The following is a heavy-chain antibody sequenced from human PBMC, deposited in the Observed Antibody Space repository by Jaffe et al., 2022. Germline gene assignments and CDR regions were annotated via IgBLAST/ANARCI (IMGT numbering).Heavy chain of an antibody. V-gene: IGHV4-61*02. J-gene: IGHJ3*02. CDR2: IYTSGST. D-gene: IGHD2-15*01. Sequence: QVQLQESGPGLVKPSQTLSLTCTVSGGSISSGSYYWSWIRQPAGKGLEWIGRIYTSGSTNYNPSLKSRVTISVDTSKNQFSLKLSSVTAADTAVYYCARDRGTDCSGGSCYPDAFDIWGQGTMVTVSS. CDR1: GGSISSGSYY. CDR3: ARDRGTDCSGGSCYPDAFDI.